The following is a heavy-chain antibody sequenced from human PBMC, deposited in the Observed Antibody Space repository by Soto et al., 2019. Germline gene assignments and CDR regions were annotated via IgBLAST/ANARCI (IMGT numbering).Heavy chain of an antibody. J-gene: IGHJ4*02. V-gene: IGHV4-4*07. CDR1: GGSINSYW. CDR3: ASHPLNWSDADS. CDR2: VYSSGTT. D-gene: IGHD1-1*01. Sequence: PSETLSLTCSVSGGSINSYWWSWIRQPAGKGLEWIGRVYSSGTTDYNPSLNSRATLSVETSKNQFSLTMKSVTAADTGVYYCASHPLNWSDADSWGQGVLVTVSS.